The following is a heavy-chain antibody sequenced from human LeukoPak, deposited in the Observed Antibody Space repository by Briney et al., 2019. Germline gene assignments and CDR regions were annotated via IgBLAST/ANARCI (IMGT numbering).Heavy chain of an antibody. V-gene: IGHV1-69*05. J-gene: IGHJ6*03. CDR1: GGTFSSYA. CDR3: ARAGYGDDPPIGYYYYYMDV. CDR2: IIPIFGTA. Sequence: ASVKVSCKASGGTFSSYAISWVRQAPGQGLEWMGGIIPIFGTANYAQKFQGRVTITTDESTSTAYMELSSLGSEDTAVYYCARAGYGDDPPIGYYYYYMDVWGKGTTVTVSS. D-gene: IGHD4-17*01.